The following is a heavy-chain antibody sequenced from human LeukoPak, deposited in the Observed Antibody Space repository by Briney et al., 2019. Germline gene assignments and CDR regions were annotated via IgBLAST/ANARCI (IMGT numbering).Heavy chain of an antibody. CDR3: ARVSPLLIVGATNKYYFDY. CDR1: GYTFTSYG. J-gene: IGHJ4*02. Sequence: GASVKVSCKASGYTFTSYGISWVRQAPGQGLEWMGWISAYNGNTNYAQKLQGRVTMTTDTSTSTAYVELRSLRSDDTAVYYCARVSPLLIVGATNKYYFDYWGQGTLVTVSS. CDR2: ISAYNGNT. D-gene: IGHD1-26*01. V-gene: IGHV1-18*01.